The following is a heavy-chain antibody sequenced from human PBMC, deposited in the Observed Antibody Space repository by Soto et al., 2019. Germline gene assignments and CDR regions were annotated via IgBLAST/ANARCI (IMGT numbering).Heavy chain of an antibody. Sequence: QVQLVQSGAEVKKPGASVKVSCKASGYTFTSWHILWVRQAPGQGLERMGIINAGSGNTNYAQKFQGRVSMTRDTSTSTVYLELSSLRSDDTAVYYCARARYYDSSGHPYFDYWGQGTLVTVSS. J-gene: IGHJ4*02. CDR1: GYTFTSWH. V-gene: IGHV1-46*01. CDR3: ARARYYDSSGHPYFDY. D-gene: IGHD3-22*01. CDR2: INAGSGNT.